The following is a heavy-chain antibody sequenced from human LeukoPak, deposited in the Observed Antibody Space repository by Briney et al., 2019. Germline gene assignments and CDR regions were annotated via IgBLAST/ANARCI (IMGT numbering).Heavy chain of an antibody. V-gene: IGHV3-72*01. J-gene: IGHJ3*02. CDR1: GFTFSSYA. D-gene: IGHD2-2*01. Sequence: GGSLRLSCAASGFTFSSYAMHWVRQAPGKGLEWVGRTRNKANSYTTEYAASVKGRFTISRADSENSLYLQMNSLKTEDTAVYYCARVRYCSSTTCRGAFDIWGRGTTVTVSS. CDR2: TRNKANSYTT. CDR3: ARVRYCSSTTCRGAFDI.